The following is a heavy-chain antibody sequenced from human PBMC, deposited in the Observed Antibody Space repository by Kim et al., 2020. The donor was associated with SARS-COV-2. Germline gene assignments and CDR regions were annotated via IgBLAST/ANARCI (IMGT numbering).Heavy chain of an antibody. Sequence: ASVKVSCKASGYTFTGYYMHWVRQAPGQGLEWMGRINPNSGGPNYAQKFQGRVTMTRETSISTAYLELSSMRSDDTAVYYCASSVGYYYYGMDVWGQGTTVTVSS. D-gene: IGHD1-26*01. J-gene: IGHJ6*02. CDR1: GYTFTGYY. V-gene: IGHV1-2*06. CDR2: INPNSGGP. CDR3: ASSVGYYYYGMDV.